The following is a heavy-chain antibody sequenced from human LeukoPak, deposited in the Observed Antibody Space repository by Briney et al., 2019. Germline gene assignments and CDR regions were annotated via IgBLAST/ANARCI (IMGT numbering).Heavy chain of an antibody. Sequence: SETLSLTCVIYGGTFSGYYWTWIRQPPGKGLEWIGEINRSGSTNYNPSLKSRVTISVDTSKNQFSLQLSSVTAADTAVYYCARTRRGYDYGDYFSLDYWGEGTLVTVSS. CDR2: INRSGST. V-gene: IGHV4-34*01. J-gene: IGHJ4*02. CDR3: ARTRRGYDYGDYFSLDY. CDR1: GGTFSGYY. D-gene: IGHD4-17*01.